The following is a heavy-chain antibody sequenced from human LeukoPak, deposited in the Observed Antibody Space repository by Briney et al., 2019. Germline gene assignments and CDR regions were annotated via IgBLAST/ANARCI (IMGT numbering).Heavy chain of an antibody. CDR1: GFTFSRFW. D-gene: IGHD4-17*01. Sequence: PGGPLRLSCAASGFTFSRFWMTWVRQAPGKGLEWVANIKQGGSEKYYVDSVKGRFAISRDNAKNSLFLQMNSLRAEDTAVYYCARTQDPRKTTDYWGQGTLVTVSS. V-gene: IGHV3-7*01. J-gene: IGHJ4*02. CDR3: ARTQDPRKTTDY. CDR2: IKQGGSEK.